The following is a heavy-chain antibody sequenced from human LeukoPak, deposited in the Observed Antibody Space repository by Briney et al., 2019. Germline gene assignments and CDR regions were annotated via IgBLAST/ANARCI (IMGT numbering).Heavy chain of an antibody. CDR3: ARDETNGFDS. J-gene: IGHJ5*01. Sequence: GGSLRLSCGASGFTFSNYNMNWVRQAPGEGLEWVSSINSRSTYIFYADSVMGRFTISRDNAKNSLFLQMNSLRAEDTAAYYCARDETNGFDSWGQGTLVTVSS. CDR1: GFTFSNYN. D-gene: IGHD1-14*01. V-gene: IGHV3-21*01. CDR2: INSRSTYI.